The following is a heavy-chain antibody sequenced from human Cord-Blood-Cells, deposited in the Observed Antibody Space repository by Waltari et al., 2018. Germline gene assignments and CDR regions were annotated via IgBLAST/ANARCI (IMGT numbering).Heavy chain of an antibody. J-gene: IGHJ4*02. V-gene: IGHV3-33*01. CDR1: GFTFSSYG. CDR3: ARDLIYYDSSGYYPTFGY. Sequence: QVQLVESGGGVVQPGRSLRLSCAASGFTFSSYGMHWVRPAPGKGLEWVAVIWYDGSNKYYADSVKGRFTISRDNSKNTLYLQMNSLRAEDTAVYYCARDLIYYDSSGYYPTFGYWGQGTLVTVSS. CDR2: IWYDGSNK. D-gene: IGHD3-22*01.